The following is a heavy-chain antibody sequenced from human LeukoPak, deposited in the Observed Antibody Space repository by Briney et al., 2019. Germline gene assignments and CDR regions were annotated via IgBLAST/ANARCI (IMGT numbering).Heavy chain of an antibody. CDR1: GFSFSDYA. J-gene: IGHJ4*02. CDR3: ALPAHYYYSEYYFDY. Sequence: GGSLRLSCAASGFSFSDYAMHWVRQAPGKGLDWVAVISYDGTDTSYADSVKGRFTISRDNSKNTLYLQMNSLRAEDTAVYYCALPAHYYYSEYYFDYWGQGTLVTVSS. V-gene: IGHV3-30*04. CDR2: ISYDGTDT. D-gene: IGHD3-22*01.